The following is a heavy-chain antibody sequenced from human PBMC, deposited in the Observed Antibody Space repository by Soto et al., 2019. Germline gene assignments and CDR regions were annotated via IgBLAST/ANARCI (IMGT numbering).Heavy chain of an antibody. CDR1: GGSISSGDYY. CDR2: TYPGLNM. V-gene: IGHV4-30-4*01. J-gene: IGHJ6*02. CDR3: ARETGRQYDTFICYSRAPYYGMDV. Sequence: SETLSLTCTVSGGSISSGDYYWTWIRLPPGKGLEWIGYTYPGLNMYYNPSLKSRVNISVDTSKNQFSLNLIYVTAADTAVYYCARETGRQYDTFICYSRAPYYGMDVCGPGYTVTVSS. D-gene: IGHD3-9*01.